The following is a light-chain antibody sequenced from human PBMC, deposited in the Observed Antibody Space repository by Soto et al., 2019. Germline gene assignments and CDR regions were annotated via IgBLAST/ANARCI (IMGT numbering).Light chain of an antibody. Sequence: DIQMTQSPSSLSASVGDRVTITCRASQSTYSSLNWYHQKPGQAPKLLIYAASNLQSGVPSRFSGSGSGTDFTLSISSLQPEDFATYYCQQSYSAPYTFGQGTTLEI. CDR3: QQSYSAPYT. CDR1: QSTYSS. J-gene: IGKJ2*01. V-gene: IGKV1-39*01. CDR2: AAS.